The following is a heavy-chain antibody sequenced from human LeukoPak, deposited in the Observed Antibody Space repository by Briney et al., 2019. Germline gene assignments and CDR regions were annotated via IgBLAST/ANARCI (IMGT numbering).Heavy chain of an antibody. Sequence: SETLSLTCTVSGGSIRSYYWSWIRQPAGKGLEWIGRIYSSGSTNYNPSLKSRVTISVDTSKNQFSLKLSSVTAADTAVYYCATDNSYGSGSYYTWGQGTLVTVSS. CDR1: GGSIRSYY. CDR2: IYSSGST. J-gene: IGHJ4*02. V-gene: IGHV4-4*07. CDR3: ATDNSYGSGSYYT. D-gene: IGHD3-10*01.